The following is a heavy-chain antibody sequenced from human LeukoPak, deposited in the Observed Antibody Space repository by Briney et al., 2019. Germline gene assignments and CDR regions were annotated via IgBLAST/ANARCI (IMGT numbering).Heavy chain of an antibody. CDR1: RYTFTGYY. CDR3: ARGGNWSPYGMDV. CDR2: INPNSGGT. V-gene: IGHV1-2*02. Sequence: GASVRVSCKASRYTFTGYYMHWVRQAPGQGLEWMGWINPNSGGTNYAQKFQGRVTMTRDTSISTAYMELSRLRSDDTAVYYCARGGNWSPYGMDVWGQGTTVTVSS. J-gene: IGHJ6*02. D-gene: IGHD2/OR15-2a*01.